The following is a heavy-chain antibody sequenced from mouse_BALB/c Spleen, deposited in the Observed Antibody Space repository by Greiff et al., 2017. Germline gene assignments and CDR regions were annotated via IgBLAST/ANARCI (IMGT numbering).Heavy chain of an antibody. V-gene: IGHV2-6-7*01. CDR1: GFSLTGYG. CDR3: ARDAMITTYAMDY. CDR2: IWGDGST. J-gene: IGHJ4*01. D-gene: IGHD2-4*01. Sequence: VQLVESGPGLVAPSQSLSITCTVSGFSLTGYGVNWVRQPPGKGLEWLGMIWGDGSTDYNSALKSRLSISKDNSKSQVFLKMNSLQTDDTARYYCARDAMITTYAMDYWGQGTSVTVSS.